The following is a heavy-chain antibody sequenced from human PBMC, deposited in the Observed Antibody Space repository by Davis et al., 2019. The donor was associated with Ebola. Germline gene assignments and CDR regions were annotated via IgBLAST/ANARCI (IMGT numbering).Heavy chain of an antibody. CDR1: GGTFSRYT. V-gene: IGHV1-69*06. J-gene: IGHJ4*02. Sequence: AASVKVSCKASGGTFSRYTFTWVRQAPGQGLEWMGGIIPIFGRADYAQKFQGRVTLTADKFTSTAYMELSSLRSDDTAVYYCAISVVIATTDELYFDYWGQGTLVTVSS. D-gene: IGHD2-15*01. CDR2: IIPIFGRA. CDR3: AISVVIATTDELYFDY.